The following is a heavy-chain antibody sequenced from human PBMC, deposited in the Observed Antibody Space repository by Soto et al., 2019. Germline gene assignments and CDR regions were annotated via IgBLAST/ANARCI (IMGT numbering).Heavy chain of an antibody. CDR2: IKSKTDGGTT. Sequence: GGSLRLSCAASGFTFSNAWMNWVRRAPGKGLEWVGRIKSKTDGGTTDYAAPVKGRFTISRDDSKNTLYLQMNSLKTEDTAVYYCPTPLTRYYYDSSALIKLDYWGRETLVTVSS. J-gene: IGHJ4*02. V-gene: IGHV3-15*07. CDR3: PTPLTRYYYDSSALIKLDY. CDR1: GFTFSNAW. D-gene: IGHD3-22*01.